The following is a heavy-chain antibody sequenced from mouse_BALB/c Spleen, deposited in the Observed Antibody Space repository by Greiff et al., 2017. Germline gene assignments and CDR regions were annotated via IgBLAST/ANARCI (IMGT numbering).Heavy chain of an antibody. V-gene: IGHV5-4*02. CDR2: ISDGGSYT. CDR1: GFTFSDYY. D-gene: IGHD2-3*01. J-gene: IGHJ1*01. Sequence: EVKLVESGGGLVKPGGSLKLSCAASGFTFSDYYMYWVRQTPEKRLEWVATISDGGSYTYYPDSVKGRFTISRDNAKNNLYLQMSSLKSEDTAMYDCARDASDGYSHFDVWGAGTTVTVSS. CDR3: ARDASDGYSHFDV.